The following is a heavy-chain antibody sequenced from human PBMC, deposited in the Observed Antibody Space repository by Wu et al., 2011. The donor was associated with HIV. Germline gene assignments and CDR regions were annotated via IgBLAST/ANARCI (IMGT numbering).Heavy chain of an antibody. CDR1: GYTFTGYY. CDR2: INPNSGGT. CDR3: ARDQSGGSFYNWFDP. D-gene: IGHD2-15*01. Sequence: VQLVQSGAEVKKPGASVKVSCKASGYTFTGYYMHWVRQAPGQGLEWMGWINPNSGGTNYAQKFQGRVTMTRDTSISTAYMELSRLRSDDTAVYYCARDQSGGSFYNWFDPWGQGTLVTVSS. V-gene: IGHV1-2*02. J-gene: IGHJ5*02.